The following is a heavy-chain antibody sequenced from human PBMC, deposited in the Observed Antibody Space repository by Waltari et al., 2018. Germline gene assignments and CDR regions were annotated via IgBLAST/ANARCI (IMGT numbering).Heavy chain of an antibody. J-gene: IGHJ3*02. V-gene: IGHV4-39*07. CDR2: IYYSGST. CDR1: GGSISSSSYY. Sequence: QLQLQESGPGLVKPSETLSLTCTVSGGSISSSSYYWGWIRQPPGKGLGWIGSIYYSGSTYYNPSLKSRVTISVDTSKNQFSRKLSSVTAADTAVYYCARLGGVVVVAATDNDAFDIWGQGTMVTVSS. D-gene: IGHD2-15*01. CDR3: ARLGGVVVVAATDNDAFDI.